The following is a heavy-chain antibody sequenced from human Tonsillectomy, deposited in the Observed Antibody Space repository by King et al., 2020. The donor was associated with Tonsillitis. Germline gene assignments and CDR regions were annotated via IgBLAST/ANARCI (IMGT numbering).Heavy chain of an antibody. CDR2: IYYSGST. J-gene: IGHJ6*02. D-gene: IGHD5-18*01. CDR1: GGSISSGGYY. Sequence: VQLQESGPGLVKPSQTLSLTCTVSGGSISSGGYYWSWIRQHPGKGLEWIGYIYYSGSTYYNPSLKSRVTISVDTSKNQFSLKRSSVTAADTAVYYCARAVDTAIAGNYYYGMDVWGQGTTVTVSS. CDR3: ARAVDTAIAGNYYYGMDV. V-gene: IGHV4-31*03.